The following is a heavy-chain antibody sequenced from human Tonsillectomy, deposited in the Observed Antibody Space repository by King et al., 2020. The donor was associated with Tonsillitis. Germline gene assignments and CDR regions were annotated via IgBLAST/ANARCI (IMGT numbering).Heavy chain of an antibody. CDR3: AREYWGAGDY. Sequence: VQLVESGGGLIQPGGSLRLFCAASGFAFSTYWMFWVRQGPGKGLEWVSRISPDGTYIRYADSVMGRFTISRDNAKNTLFLQLSSLRAEDTAVYFCAREYWGAGDYWGQGTQVSVSS. V-gene: IGHV3-74*01. D-gene: IGHD7-27*01. CDR1: GFAFSTYW. CDR2: ISPDGTYI. J-gene: IGHJ4*02.